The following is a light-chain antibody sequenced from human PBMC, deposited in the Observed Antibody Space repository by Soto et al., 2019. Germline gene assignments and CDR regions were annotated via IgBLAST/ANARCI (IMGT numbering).Light chain of an antibody. CDR3: QQYNNWPPYT. V-gene: IGKV3-15*01. J-gene: IGKJ2*01. CDR2: AAS. CDR1: QSVNNH. Sequence: EIVMTQSPATLSVFLGEGATLSCRTSQSVNNHLAWYQQKPGQAPRLLIYAASTRATGIPARFIGSGSGTEFTLTISSLQSEDSAVYYCQQYNNWPPYTFGQGTKLEI.